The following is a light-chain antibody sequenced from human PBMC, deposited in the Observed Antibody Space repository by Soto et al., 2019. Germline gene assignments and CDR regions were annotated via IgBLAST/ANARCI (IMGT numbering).Light chain of an antibody. V-gene: IGKV3-15*01. CDR1: QYVGSK. CDR3: QQCNDSPPWT. CDR2: GAT. Sequence: EIRRTQSPATLSVSTGERATLSCRASQYVGSKLAWYQQKPGQAPRLLIYGATTRATGIPARFSGSGSGTQFTLTISSLQSEDFAVYYCQQCNDSPPWTFGQGTKVDIK. J-gene: IGKJ1*01.